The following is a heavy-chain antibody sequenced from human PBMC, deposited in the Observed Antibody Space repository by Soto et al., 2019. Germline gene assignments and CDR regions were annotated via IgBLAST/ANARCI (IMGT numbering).Heavy chain of an antibody. CDR1: GGSLSSSDYY. CDR3: ARLYCSGGSCYSPPAYFNH. V-gene: IGHV4-39*01. D-gene: IGHD2-15*01. CDR2: IYYSGNT. Sequence: LSETLSLTCTVSGGSLSSSDYYWGWVRQPPGKGLEWLGSIYYSGNTYYNPSLESRVTISVDTSKKQFSLKLRSVTAADTAVYYCARLYCSGGSCYSPPAYFNHWGQGTLVTVSS. J-gene: IGHJ1*01.